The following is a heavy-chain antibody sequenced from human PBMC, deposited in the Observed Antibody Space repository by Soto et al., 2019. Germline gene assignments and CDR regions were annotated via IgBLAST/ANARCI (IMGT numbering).Heavy chain of an antibody. CDR2: ISGSGGST. CDR1: GFTFSSYA. J-gene: IGHJ4*02. Sequence: EVQLLESGGGLVQPGGSLRLSCAASGFTFSSYAMSWVRQAPGKGLEWVSAISGSGGSTYYADSVKGRFTISRDNSNNTLYLQMNSLRAEDTAVYYCAKAPTNYGSGSYYYYCGQGTLVTVSS. CDR3: AKAPTNYGSGSYYYY. V-gene: IGHV3-23*01. D-gene: IGHD3-10*01.